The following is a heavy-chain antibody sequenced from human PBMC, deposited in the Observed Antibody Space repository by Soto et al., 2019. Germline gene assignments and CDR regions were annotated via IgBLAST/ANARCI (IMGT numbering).Heavy chain of an antibody. V-gene: IGHV2-5*01. CDR1: GFSLTSGVVG. D-gene: IGHD1-20*01. J-gene: IGHJ6*02. CDR2: IYWNDEQ. CDR3: AHRLPGPSRYDV. Sequence: YCPPFVNPTQTLTLTCTFSGFSLTSGVVGVGWIRQPPGEALEWLALIYWNDEQYYNPSLRNRLTITRDTSKNQVVLTMTNMDPVDTATYYWAHRLPGPSRYDVWGQGNTVTVSS.